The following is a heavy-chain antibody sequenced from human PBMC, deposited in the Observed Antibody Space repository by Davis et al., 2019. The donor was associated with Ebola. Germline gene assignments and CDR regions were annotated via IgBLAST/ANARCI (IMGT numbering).Heavy chain of an antibody. D-gene: IGHD5-12*01. Sequence: GGSLRLSCAASGFTFSSYGMHWVRQAPGKGLEWVAVIWYDGSNKYYADSVKGRFTISRDNSKNTLYLQMNSLRAEDTALYYCAKVHRTGYDLFDYWGQGTLVTVSS. V-gene: IGHV3-30*02. CDR3: AKVHRTGYDLFDY. CDR1: GFTFSSYG. J-gene: IGHJ4*02. CDR2: IWYDGSNK.